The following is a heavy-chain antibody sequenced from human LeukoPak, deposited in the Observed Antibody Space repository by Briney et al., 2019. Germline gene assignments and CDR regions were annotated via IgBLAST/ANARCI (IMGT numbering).Heavy chain of an antibody. V-gene: IGHV4-39*07. D-gene: IGHD4-23*01. Sequence: SETLSLTCTVSGGSISSSSYYWGWIRQPPGKGLEWIGSIYYSGSTYYNPSLKSRVTISVDTSKNQFSLKLSSVTAADTAVYYCARDLYGGNSGGVDYWGQGTLVTVSS. CDR3: ARDLYGGNSGGVDY. CDR2: IYYSGST. J-gene: IGHJ4*02. CDR1: GGSISSSSYY.